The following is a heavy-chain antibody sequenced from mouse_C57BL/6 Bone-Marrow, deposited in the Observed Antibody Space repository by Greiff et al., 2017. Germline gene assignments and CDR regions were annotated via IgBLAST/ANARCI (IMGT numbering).Heavy chain of an antibody. CDR3: ARLAGTGYFDY. Sequence: VKLMESGPELVKPGASVKISCKASGYAFSSSWMNWVKQRPGKGLEWIGRIYPGDGDTNYNGKFKGKATLTADKSSSTAYMQLSSLTSEDSAVYFCARLAGTGYFDYWGQGTTLTVSS. J-gene: IGHJ2*01. CDR2: IYPGDGDT. D-gene: IGHD3-3*01. V-gene: IGHV1-82*01. CDR1: GYAFSSSW.